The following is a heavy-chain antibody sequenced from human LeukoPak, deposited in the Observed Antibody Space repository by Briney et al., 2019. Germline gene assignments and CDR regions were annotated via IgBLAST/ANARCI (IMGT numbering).Heavy chain of an antibody. CDR3: TTDAYYDSSGYGGAFDI. J-gene: IGHJ3*02. D-gene: IGHD3-22*01. V-gene: IGHV3-15*01. CDR1: GFTFSNAW. CDR2: IKSKTDGGTT. Sequence: PGGSLRLSCAASGFTFSNAWMSWVRQAPGKGLEWVGRIKSKTDGGTTDYAAPVKGRFTISRDDSKNTLYLQMNSLKTEDTAVYYCTTDAYYDSSGYGGAFDIWGQGTMVTVSS.